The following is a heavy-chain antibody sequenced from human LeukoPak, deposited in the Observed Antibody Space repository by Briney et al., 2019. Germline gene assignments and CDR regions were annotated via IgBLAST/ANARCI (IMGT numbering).Heavy chain of an antibody. J-gene: IGHJ5*02. Sequence: ASVKVSCKAFGYTFTTYGIGWVRQAPGQGLEWMGWISGDKGNTNYAQRLQGRITMATDTSTSTAYMELSSLRSEDTAVYYCARDFGQLVHHWFDPWGQGTLVTVSS. CDR1: GYTFTTYG. D-gene: IGHD6-6*01. CDR2: ISGDKGNT. V-gene: IGHV1-18*01. CDR3: ARDFGQLVHHWFDP.